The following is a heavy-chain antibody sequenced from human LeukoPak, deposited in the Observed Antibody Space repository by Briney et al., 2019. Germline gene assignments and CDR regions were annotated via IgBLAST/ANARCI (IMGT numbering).Heavy chain of an antibody. D-gene: IGHD3-22*01. J-gene: IGHJ5*02. CDR1: GFYFSSYW. Sequence: GGSLRLSCAASGFYFSSYWMSWVRQAPGKGLEWVANIKRDGSEKYYVDSVKGRFTISRGNAKNSLYLRLNSLRAEDTATYYCAKARNHYYDSSGYASWGQGTLVTVSS. CDR2: IKRDGSEK. V-gene: IGHV3-7*01. CDR3: AKARNHYYDSSGYAS.